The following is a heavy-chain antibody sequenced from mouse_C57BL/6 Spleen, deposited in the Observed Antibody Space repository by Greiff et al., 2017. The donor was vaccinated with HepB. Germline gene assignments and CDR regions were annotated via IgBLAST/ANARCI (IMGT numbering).Heavy chain of an antibody. CDR2: INSDGGST. CDR3: ARHSNYVGGAMDY. CDR1: EYEFPSHD. V-gene: IGHV5-2*03. Sequence: EVKVEESGGGLVQPGESLKLSCESNEYEFPSHDMSWVRKTPEKRLELVAAINSDGGSTYYPDTMERRFIISRDNTKKTLYLQMSSLRSEDTALYYCARHSNYVGGAMDYWGQGTSVTVSS. D-gene: IGHD2-5*01. J-gene: IGHJ4*01.